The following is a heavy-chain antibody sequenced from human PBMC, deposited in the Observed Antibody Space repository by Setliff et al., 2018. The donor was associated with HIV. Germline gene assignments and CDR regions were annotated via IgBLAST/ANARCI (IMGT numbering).Heavy chain of an antibody. V-gene: IGHV3-66*02. D-gene: IGHD6-13*01. CDR2: IYSNANT. J-gene: IGHJ4*02. CDR1: GFTVSSNY. CDR3: VSSRSDFDY. Sequence: PGGSLRLSCAPSGFTVSSNYMTWVRQAPGKGLEWVSVIYSNANTLYADSVKGRFTSSRDNSKNTLYLQMNNLRAEDTAVYYCVSSRSDFDYWGQGTLVTVSS.